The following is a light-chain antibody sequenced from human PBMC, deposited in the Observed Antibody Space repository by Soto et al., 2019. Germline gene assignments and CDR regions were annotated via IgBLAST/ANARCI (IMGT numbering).Light chain of an antibody. CDR3: QQYGSPIT. V-gene: IGKV3-20*01. CDR1: QSISSSY. Sequence: DIVLTQSPGTLSLSPGERATLSCRASQSISSSYLAWYQQKPGQAPRLLMYGTSNRATGIPDRFSGSGSGTDFTLTISRLEPEDFAVYYCQQYGSPITFGQGTRLEIK. J-gene: IGKJ5*01. CDR2: GTS.